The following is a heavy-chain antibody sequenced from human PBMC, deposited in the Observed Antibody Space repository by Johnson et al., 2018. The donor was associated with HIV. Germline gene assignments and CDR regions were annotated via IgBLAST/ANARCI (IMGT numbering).Heavy chain of an antibody. D-gene: IGHD3-10*01. CDR3: ARAEIYEGRIGDFAFDV. CDR1: GFKFDDCA. J-gene: IGHJ3*01. Sequence: VQLVESGGVVVQPGGSLRLSCAASGFKFDDCAMHWVRQAPGNGLEWVSLIRWDGAVTHYVDSVKGRFTISRDNSRNSLYLQMKSLRTEDTALYYCARAEIYEGRIGDFAFDVWGRGKMVTVSS. CDR2: IRWDGAVT. V-gene: IGHV3-43D*03.